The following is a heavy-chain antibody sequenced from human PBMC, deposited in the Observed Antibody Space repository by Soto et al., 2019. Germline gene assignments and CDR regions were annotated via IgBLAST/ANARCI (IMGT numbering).Heavy chain of an antibody. CDR2: ISDYNGNT. CDR1: GYSFTTYS. D-gene: IGHD3-10*01. CDR3: AREGYYSGSGSYSPPRYYGMDV. V-gene: IGHV1-18*01. J-gene: IGHJ6*02. Sequence: QVQLVQSGAEVKKPGASVKVSCKASGYSFTTYSISWVRQAPGQGLEWMGWISDYNGNTNYEKKFQGRVTMTTDTSTRTAYMELKSLRSDDTAVYYCAREGYYSGSGSYSPPRYYGMDVWGQGTTVTV.